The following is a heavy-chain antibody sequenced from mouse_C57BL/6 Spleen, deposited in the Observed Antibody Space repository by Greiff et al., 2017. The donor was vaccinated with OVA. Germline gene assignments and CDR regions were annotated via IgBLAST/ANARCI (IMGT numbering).Heavy chain of an antibody. J-gene: IGHJ4*01. CDR3: ALYYDYEDYYAMDY. V-gene: IGHV1-64*01. CDR1: GYTFTSYW. Sequence: QVQLKQPGAELVKPGASVKLSCKASGYTFTSYWMHWVKQRPGQGLEWIGMIHPNSGSTNYNEKFKSKATLTVDKSSSTAYMQLSSLTSEDSAVYYCALYYDYEDYYAMDYWGQGTSVTVSS. D-gene: IGHD2-4*01. CDR2: IHPNSGST.